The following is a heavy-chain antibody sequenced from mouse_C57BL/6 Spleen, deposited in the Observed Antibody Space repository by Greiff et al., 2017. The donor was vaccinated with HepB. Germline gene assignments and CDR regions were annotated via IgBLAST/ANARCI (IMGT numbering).Heavy chain of an antibody. D-gene: IGHD2-3*01. V-gene: IGHV3-6*01. CDR1: GYSITSGYY. CDR2: ISYDGSN. CDR3: ARDDGYYGY. J-gene: IGHJ2*01. Sequence: EVQVVESGPGLVKPSQSLSLTCSVTGYSITSGYYWNWIRQFPGNKLEWMGYISYDGSNNYNPSLKNRISITRDTSKNQFFLKLNSVTTEDTATYYCARDDGYYGYWGQGTTLTVSS.